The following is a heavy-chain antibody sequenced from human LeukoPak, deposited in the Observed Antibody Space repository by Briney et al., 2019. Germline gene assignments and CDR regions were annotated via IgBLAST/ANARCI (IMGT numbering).Heavy chain of an antibody. CDR1: GASISSGGYY. CDR2: IYYTGST. V-gene: IGHV4-31*03. D-gene: IGHD2-15*01. J-gene: IGHJ4*02. CDR3: ANHCSGGTCYRCYFDH. Sequence: PSQTLSLTCTVSGASISSGGYYWSWLRQHPAKGLEWIGYIYYTGSTYYNPSLKSRVTMSVDTSKNQFSLTLSSVTAADTGVYYCANHCSGGTCYRCYFDHWGQGTLVTVSA.